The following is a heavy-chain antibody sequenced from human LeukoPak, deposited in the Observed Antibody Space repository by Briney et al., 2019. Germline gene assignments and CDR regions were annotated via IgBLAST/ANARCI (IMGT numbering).Heavy chain of an antibody. CDR1: GGSVSSGDYY. CDR2: IYYSGST. Sequence: SQTLSLTCTVSGGSVSSGDYYWSWIRQPPGKGLEWIGYIYYSGSTYYNPSLKSRVTISVDTSKNQFSLELSSVTAADTAVYYCARRSIVGTNEDYYYGMDVWGQGTTVTVSS. D-gene: IGHD1-26*01. V-gene: IGHV4-30-4*01. CDR3: ARRSIVGTNEDYYYGMDV. J-gene: IGHJ6*02.